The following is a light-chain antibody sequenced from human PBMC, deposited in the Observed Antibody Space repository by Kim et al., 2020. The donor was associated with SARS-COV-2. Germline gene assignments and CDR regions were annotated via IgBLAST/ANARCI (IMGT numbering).Light chain of an antibody. V-gene: IGKV3-15*01. Sequence: VSPGEGVTLSCRARPSVYNGLAWYQQKRGQPPRLLVYGASTRASGIPARFSGSGSGTEFTLTISGLQSKDFTIYFCQQYNRWPLTFGGGTKVDIK. CDR3: QQYNRWPLT. CDR1: PSVYNG. J-gene: IGKJ4*01. CDR2: GAS.